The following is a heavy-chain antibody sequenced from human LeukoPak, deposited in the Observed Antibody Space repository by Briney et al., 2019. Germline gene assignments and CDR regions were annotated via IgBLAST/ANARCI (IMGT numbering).Heavy chain of an antibody. CDR1: GYTFTSYG. D-gene: IGHD1-1*01. CDR3: ARESNWAYYFDS. J-gene: IGHJ4*02. V-gene: IGHV1-18*01. CDR2: ISAYNGNT. Sequence: GASVKVSCKASGYTFTSYGISWVRQAPGQGLEWMGWISAYNGNTNYAQNLQGRVTLTTDTSTSTAYMDLRSLRSDDTAVYYCARESNWAYYFDSWGQGTLVTVTS.